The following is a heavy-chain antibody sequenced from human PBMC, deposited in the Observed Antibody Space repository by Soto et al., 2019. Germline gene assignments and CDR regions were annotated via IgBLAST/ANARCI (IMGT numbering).Heavy chain of an antibody. CDR1: GGSISSGDYY. CDR2: IYYSGST. CDR3: ARVPPLYYYDSSAVTEGHYFDY. D-gene: IGHD3-22*01. J-gene: IGHJ4*02. V-gene: IGHV4-30-4*01. Sequence: PSETLSLTCTVSGGSISSGDYYWSWIRQPPGKGLEWIGYIYYSGSTYYNPSLKSRVTISIDTSKKQFSLKLSSVTAADTSVYYCARVPPLYYYDSSAVTEGHYFDYWGQGTLVTVSS.